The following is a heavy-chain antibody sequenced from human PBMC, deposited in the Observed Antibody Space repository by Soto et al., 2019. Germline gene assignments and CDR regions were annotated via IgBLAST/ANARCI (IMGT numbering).Heavy chain of an antibody. CDR1: GFTFSSYA. Sequence: EVQLLESGGGLVQPGGSLRLSCAASGFTFSSYAMSWVRQAPGKGLEWVSGISTSGGSTYYADSVKGRFTISRDNSKNTLYMQMNSPRVEDTAVYYCAKGLSSNRGFWGQGTLVTVSS. V-gene: IGHV3-23*01. J-gene: IGHJ4*02. D-gene: IGHD6-13*01. CDR3: AKGLSSNRGF. CDR2: ISTSGGST.